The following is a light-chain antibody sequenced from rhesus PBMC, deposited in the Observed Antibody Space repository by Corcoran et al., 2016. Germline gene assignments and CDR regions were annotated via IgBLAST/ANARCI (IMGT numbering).Light chain of an antibody. CDR3: QQYNSAPFT. CDR2: TAS. Sequence: DIQMTQSPSSLSASVGDRVTITCRASQGISSWLAWYQQKPGKAPNLLIYTASSLQSGVPSRFRGSGYGTDCTLTISSLQPEDFATYYCQQYNSAPFTFGPGTKLDIK. CDR1: QGISSW. J-gene: IGKJ3*01. V-gene: IGKV1-21*01.